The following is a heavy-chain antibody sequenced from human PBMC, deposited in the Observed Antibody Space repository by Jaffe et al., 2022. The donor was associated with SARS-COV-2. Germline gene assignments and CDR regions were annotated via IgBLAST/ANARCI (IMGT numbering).Heavy chain of an antibody. V-gene: IGHV3-23*04. D-gene: IGHD2-8*02. CDR2: ISGSGGNT. J-gene: IGHJ5*01. CDR3: ARVPQTGGTHYHIDS. Sequence: EVQLVESGGGLVQPGGSLRLSCAASGFTFGSYAMTWVRQAPGKGLEWVSIISGSGGNTFYADSVKGRFTISRDNSKNTLYVQMNSLRAEDTAIYYCARVPQTGGTHYHIDSWGRGTLLTVSS. CDR1: GFTFGSYA.